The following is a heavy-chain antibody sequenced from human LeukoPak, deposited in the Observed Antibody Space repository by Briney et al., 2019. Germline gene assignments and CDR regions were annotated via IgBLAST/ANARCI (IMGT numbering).Heavy chain of an antibody. Sequence: TGGSLRLSCAVSGFTLTNYAVHWVRQAPGKGLEWLAVMSNDGKNKYLADSVKGRFSVSRDISKDTLYLQMDSLRAEDTAVYYCVREGHFDLLTGYSPVKYYYYYMDVWGKGTTVTVSS. CDR1: GFTLTNYA. J-gene: IGHJ6*03. D-gene: IGHD3-9*01. CDR3: VREGHFDLLTGYSPVKYYYYYMDV. V-gene: IGHV3-30*04. CDR2: MSNDGKNK.